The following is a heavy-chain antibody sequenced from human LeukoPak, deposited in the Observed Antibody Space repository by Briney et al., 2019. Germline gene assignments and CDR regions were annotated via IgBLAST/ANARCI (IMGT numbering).Heavy chain of an antibody. V-gene: IGHV3-74*01. Sequence: PGGSLRLSCAASGFTFSSYWMHWVRQAPGKGLEWVSRINSDGSTTSYADSVMGRFTISRDNAKNTLYLQMNSLRAEDTAVYYCARVIYSGWEGELSDWGQGTLVTVSS. CDR3: ARVIYSGWEGELSD. J-gene: IGHJ4*02. CDR1: GFTFSSYW. CDR2: INSDGSTT. D-gene: IGHD6-19*01.